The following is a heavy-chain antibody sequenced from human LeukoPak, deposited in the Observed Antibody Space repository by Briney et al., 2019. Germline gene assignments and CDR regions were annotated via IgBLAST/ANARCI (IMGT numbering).Heavy chain of an antibody. V-gene: IGHV1-46*01. CDR2: INPSGGSN. Sequence: INPSGGSNTYAQKFQGRVTMTRDMSTSTVYMELSSLRSEDTAVYYCARAVNKYQLLDFYYYYYMDVWGKGTTVTISS. D-gene: IGHD2-2*01. J-gene: IGHJ6*03. CDR3: ARAVNKYQLLDFYYYYYMDV.